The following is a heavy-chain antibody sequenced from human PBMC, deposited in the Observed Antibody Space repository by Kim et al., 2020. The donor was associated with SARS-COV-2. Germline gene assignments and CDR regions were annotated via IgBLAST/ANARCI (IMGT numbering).Heavy chain of an antibody. D-gene: IGHD1-26*01. V-gene: IGHV1-18*01. CDR3: ARSTTEYYYYYGMDV. Sequence: KRQGRVTMTPDKSTSTAYMELSSLRADDTAVYYCARSTTEYYYYYGMDVWGQGTMVTVSS. J-gene: IGHJ6*02.